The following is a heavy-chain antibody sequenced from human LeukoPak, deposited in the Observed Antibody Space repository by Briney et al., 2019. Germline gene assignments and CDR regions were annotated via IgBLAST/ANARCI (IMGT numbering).Heavy chain of an antibody. CDR1: GFTFSSYE. J-gene: IGHJ4*02. Sequence: GGSLRLSCAASGFTFSSYEMNWVRQAPGKGLEWVSYITSSGNFIYYADSVKGRFTISRDNAKNSLYLQMNSLRAEDTAVYYCAGGSRQLVWGYFDFWGQGTLITVSS. D-gene: IGHD6-13*01. CDR2: ITSSGNFI. V-gene: IGHV3-48*03. CDR3: AGGSRQLVWGYFDF.